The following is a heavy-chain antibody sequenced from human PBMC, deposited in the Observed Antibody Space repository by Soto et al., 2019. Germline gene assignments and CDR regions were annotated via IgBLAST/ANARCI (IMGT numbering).Heavy chain of an antibody. CDR1: GYTFTSYD. D-gene: IGHD2-2*01. V-gene: IGHV1-8*01. CDR2: MNPNSGNT. CDR3: ASSSYQRNMYYYYYMDV. Sequence: ASVNVSCKASGYTFTSYDINWVRQATGQGLEWMGWMNPNSGNTGYAQKFQGRVTMTRNTSISTAYMELSSLRSEDTAVYYCASSSYQRNMYYYYYMDVWGKGTTVTVSS. J-gene: IGHJ6*03.